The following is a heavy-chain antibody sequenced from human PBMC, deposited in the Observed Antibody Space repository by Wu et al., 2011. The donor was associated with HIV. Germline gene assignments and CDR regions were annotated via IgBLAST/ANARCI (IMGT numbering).Heavy chain of an antibody. CDR1: GYTFTGSY. J-gene: IGHJ4*02. Sequence: QVQLVQSGAEVKKPGASVKVSCKASGYTFTGSYIHWVRQAPGQGLEWMGWINPNSGGTNFAQKFQGRVTMTRDTSISTAYMELSSLRSDDTAVYYCARDTGNYYGSGSLLSDWGQGTLVTVS. CDR2: INPNSGGT. CDR3: ARDTGNYYGSGSLLSD. V-gene: IGHV1-2*02. D-gene: IGHD3-10*01.